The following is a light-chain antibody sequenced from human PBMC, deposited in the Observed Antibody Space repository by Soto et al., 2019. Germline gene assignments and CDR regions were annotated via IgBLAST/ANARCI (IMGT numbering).Light chain of an antibody. Sequence: QSVLTQPPSASGTPGQRVTISCSGSSSNIGSDYVYWYQQLPGTAPKLLIYRNDQRPSGVPDRFSGSKSGTSASLAISGLRSEDEADYYCLAWDDSLSVWVFGKGTKVTVL. J-gene: IGLJ3*02. CDR2: RND. CDR1: SSNIGSDY. CDR3: LAWDDSLSVWV. V-gene: IGLV1-47*01.